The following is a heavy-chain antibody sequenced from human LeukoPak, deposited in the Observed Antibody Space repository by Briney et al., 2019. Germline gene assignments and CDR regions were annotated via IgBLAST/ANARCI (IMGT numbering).Heavy chain of an antibody. CDR2: IKQDGSEK. J-gene: IGHJ3*02. Sequence: GGSLRLSCAASGFTFSSYAMHWVRQAPGKGLEWVANIKQDGSEKYYVDSVKGRFTISRDNAKNSLYLQMNSLRAEDTAVYYCARDPNSDAFDIWGQGTMVTVSS. CDR3: ARDPNSDAFDI. CDR1: GFTFSSYA. V-gene: IGHV3-7*01. D-gene: IGHD4-23*01.